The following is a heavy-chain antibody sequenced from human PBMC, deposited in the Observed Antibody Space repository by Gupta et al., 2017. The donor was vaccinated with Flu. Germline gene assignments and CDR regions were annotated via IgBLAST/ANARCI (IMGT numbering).Heavy chain of an antibody. J-gene: IGHJ6*02. Sequence: EVQLLESGGGLVQPGGSLRLSCAASGFTFNSYGMSWVRQAPGKGLEWVASINGNGGNTYYADSVKGRFTLSRDNSMNTLSLQLNSLRADDTAVYYCVRKVYSDYVGFYYAMDVWGQGTTVTVSS. CDR1: GFTFNSYG. CDR2: INGNGGNT. V-gene: IGHV3-23*01. CDR3: VRKVYSDYVGFYYAMDV. D-gene: IGHD4-17*01.